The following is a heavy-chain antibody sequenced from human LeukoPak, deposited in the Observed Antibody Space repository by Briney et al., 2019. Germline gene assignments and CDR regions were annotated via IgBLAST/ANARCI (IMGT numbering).Heavy chain of an antibody. Sequence: GRSLRLSCAASGFTFSSYGMHWVCQAPGKGLEWVAVIWYDGSNKYYADSVKGRFTISRDNSKNTLYLQMNSLRAEDTAVYYCARDELLWFGKLGERGNFDYWGQGTLVTVSS. CDR2: IWYDGSNK. CDR1: GFTFSSYG. V-gene: IGHV3-33*01. D-gene: IGHD3-10*01. J-gene: IGHJ4*02. CDR3: ARDELLWFGKLGERGNFDY.